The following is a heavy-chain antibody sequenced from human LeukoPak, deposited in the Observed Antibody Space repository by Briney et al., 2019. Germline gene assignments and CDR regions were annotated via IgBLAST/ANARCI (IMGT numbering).Heavy chain of an antibody. CDR3: TRDPNYNYYYYYMDV. CDR1: GFTFGDYA. J-gene: IGHJ6*03. Sequence: GSLRLSCTASGFTFGDYAMSWVRQAPGKGLEWVGFIRSKAYGGTTEYAASVKGRFTISRDDSKSIAYLQMNSLKTEDTAVYYCTRDPNYNYYYYYMDVWGKGTTVTISS. D-gene: IGHD1-7*01. CDR2: IRSKAYGGTT. V-gene: IGHV3-49*04.